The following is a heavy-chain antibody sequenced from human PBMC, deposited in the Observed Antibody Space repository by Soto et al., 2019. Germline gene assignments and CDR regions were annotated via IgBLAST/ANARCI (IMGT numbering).Heavy chain of an antibody. D-gene: IGHD1-26*01. CDR1: GFTFDDYA. Sequence: EVQLVESGGALVQPGRSLRLSCAASGFTFDDYAMHWVRQAPGKGLEWVSGISWNSGKIGYADSVKGRFTISRDNANNSLYLQMNRLRAEDTALYYCAKEIVGAINYWGQGTLVTVSS. J-gene: IGHJ4*02. CDR2: ISWNSGKI. V-gene: IGHV3-9*01. CDR3: AKEIVGAINY.